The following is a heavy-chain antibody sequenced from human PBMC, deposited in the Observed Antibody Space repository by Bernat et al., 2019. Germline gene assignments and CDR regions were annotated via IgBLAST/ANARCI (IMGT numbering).Heavy chain of an antibody. Sequence: EVQLVESGGGLVQPGGSLRLSCAASGFTFSDHYMDWVRQAPGKGLEWVGRTRNKANSYTTEYAASVKGRFTISRDDSKNSLYLQMNSLKTEDTAVYYCARDYYGSGSYYNWGQGTLVTVSS. V-gene: IGHV3-72*01. CDR3: ARDYYGSGSYYN. CDR1: GFTFSDHY. D-gene: IGHD3-10*01. J-gene: IGHJ4*02. CDR2: TRNKANSYTT.